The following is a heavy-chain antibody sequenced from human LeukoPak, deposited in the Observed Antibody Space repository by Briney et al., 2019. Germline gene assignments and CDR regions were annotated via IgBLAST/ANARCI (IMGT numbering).Heavy chain of an antibody. D-gene: IGHD1-26*01. CDR1: GGSISSGDYY. CDR3: ARAVGATDFDY. CDR2: IYYSGST. J-gene: IGHJ4*02. V-gene: IGHV4-30-4*08. Sequence: SSETLSLTCTVSGGSISSGDYYWSWIRQPPGKGLEWIGYIYYSGSTYYNPSLKSRVTISVDTSKNQFSLKLSSVTAADTAVYYCARAVGATDFDYWGQGTLVTVSS.